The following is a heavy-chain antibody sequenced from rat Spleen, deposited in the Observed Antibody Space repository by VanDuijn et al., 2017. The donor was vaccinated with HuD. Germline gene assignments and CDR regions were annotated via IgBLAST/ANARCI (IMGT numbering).Heavy chain of an antibody. J-gene: IGHJ3*01. D-gene: IGHD1-1*01. CDR1: GHSITSSYR. V-gene: IGHV3-3*01. CDR2: INSAVTT. Sequence: EVQLQESGPGPVKVSESLSLTCSVTGHSITSSYRWNWIRKFPGNKLEWMGYINSAVTTNYNPSLKSRISITRDTSKNQFFLQVNSVSSEDTATYYCARSDGVHYYLPFADWGQGTLVTASS. CDR3: ARSDGVHYYLPFAD.